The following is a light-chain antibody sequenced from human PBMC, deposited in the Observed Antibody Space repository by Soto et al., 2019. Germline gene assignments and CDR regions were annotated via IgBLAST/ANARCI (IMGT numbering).Light chain of an antibody. CDR1: QSVSSSY. Sequence: EIVLTQSPGTLSLSPGERATLSCRASQSVSSSYLAWYQQKPGQAPRLLIYGASSRATGIPDRFSGSGSGTDFTLTISGLQSEDFAVYYCHQRNSWPLTFGGGTKVDNK. CDR3: HQRNSWPLT. J-gene: IGKJ4*01. CDR2: GAS. V-gene: IGKV3D-20*02.